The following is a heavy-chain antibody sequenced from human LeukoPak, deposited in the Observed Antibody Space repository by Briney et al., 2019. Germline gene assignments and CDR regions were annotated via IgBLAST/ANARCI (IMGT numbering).Heavy chain of an antibody. D-gene: IGHD4-23*01. CDR3: AKFSPYGGNSY. CDR1: GFTFSSYA. J-gene: IGHJ4*02. V-gene: IGHV3-30-3*02. CDR2: ISYDGSNK. Sequence: GGSLRLSCAASGFTFSSYAMHWVRQAPGKGLEWVAVISYDGSNKYYADSVKGRFTISRDNSKNTLYLQMNSLKVEDTALYYCAKFSPYGGNSYWGQGTLVTVSS.